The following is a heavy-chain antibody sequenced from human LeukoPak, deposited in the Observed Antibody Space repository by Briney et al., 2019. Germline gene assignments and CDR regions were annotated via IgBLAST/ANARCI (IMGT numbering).Heavy chain of an antibody. CDR1: GYTFTGYD. Sequence: ASVKVSCKASGYTFTGYDMNWVRQAPGQGLEWMGRINPNSGGANYAQKFQGRVTMTRDNSISTAYTELSRLRSEDTPVDYCARKLAVPADFDYWGQGILVTASS. CDR2: INPNSGGA. J-gene: IGHJ4*02. CDR3: ARKLAVPADFDY. D-gene: IGHD6-19*01. V-gene: IGHV1-2*06.